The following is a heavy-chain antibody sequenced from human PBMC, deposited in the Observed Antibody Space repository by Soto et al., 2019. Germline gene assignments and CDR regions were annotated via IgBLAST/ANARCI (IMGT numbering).Heavy chain of an antibody. V-gene: IGHV1-2*02. CDR3: ARDLAKGGGSAGFDY. J-gene: IGHJ4*02. Sequence: QVQLVQSGAEVKKPGASVNVSCKASGYTFTVYYMHWVRQAPGQGLEGMGWINPKSGGTMYPQKFKGRVTMTWDTSISTAYMALTRLRSDDTAVYYCARDLAKGGGSAGFDYWGQGTLVTVSS. CDR2: INPKSGGT. D-gene: IGHD1-26*01. CDR1: GYTFTVYY.